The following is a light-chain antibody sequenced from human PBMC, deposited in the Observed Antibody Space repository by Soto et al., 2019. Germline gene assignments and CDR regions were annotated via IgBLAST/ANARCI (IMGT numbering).Light chain of an antibody. J-gene: IGKJ1*01. V-gene: IGKV2-28*01. Sequence: DIVMTQSQLSLHVTPGAPASISCRSSQSLLDSNGYNCLEWYLQKPGQSPQLLIYLGSNRASGVPDRFSGSGSGTDFSLKISRVDATDVGDYYCMQSIKTPVTFGQGTKVEI. CDR1: QSLLDSNGYNC. CDR3: MQSIKTPVT. CDR2: LGS.